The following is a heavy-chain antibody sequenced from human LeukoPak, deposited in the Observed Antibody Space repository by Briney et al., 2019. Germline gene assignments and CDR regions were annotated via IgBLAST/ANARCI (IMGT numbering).Heavy chain of an antibody. Sequence: PGGSLRLSCAASGFTVSSNYMSWVRQAPGKGLEWVPVIYNGGSTYYADSVKGRFTISRDNSKNTLYLQMNSLRAEDTAVYYCARDLHDYEDYWGQGTLVTVSS. CDR1: GFTVSSNY. CDR3: ARDLHDYEDY. CDR2: IYNGGST. J-gene: IGHJ4*02. V-gene: IGHV3-66*01. D-gene: IGHD4-17*01.